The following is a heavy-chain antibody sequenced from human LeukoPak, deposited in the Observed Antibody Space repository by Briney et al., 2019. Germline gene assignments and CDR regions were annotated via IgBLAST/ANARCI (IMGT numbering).Heavy chain of an antibody. CDR1: GGTFSSYA. CDR3: ARAYYYGSGSYD. V-gene: IGHV1-69*13. J-gene: IGHJ4*02. CDR2: IIPIFGTA. Sequence: SVKVSCKAPGGTFSSYAISWVRQAPGQGLEWMGGIIPIFGTANYAQKFQGRVTITADESTSTAYMELSSLRSEDTAVYYCARAYYYGSGSYDWGQGTLVTVSS. D-gene: IGHD3-10*01.